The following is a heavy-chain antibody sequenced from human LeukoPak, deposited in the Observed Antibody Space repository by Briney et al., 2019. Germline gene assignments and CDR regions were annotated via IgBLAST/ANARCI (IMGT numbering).Heavy chain of an antibody. V-gene: IGHV3-11*04. CDR3: AKDLLYGDYAPYYGMDV. Sequence: PGGSLRLSCAASGFTFSDYYMSWIRQAPGKGLEWVSYISRSGSTIYYADSVKGRFTISRDNSKNTLYLQMNSLRAEDTAVYYCAKDLLYGDYAPYYGMDVWGQGTTVTVSS. CDR2: ISRSGSTI. CDR1: GFTFSDYY. J-gene: IGHJ6*02. D-gene: IGHD4-17*01.